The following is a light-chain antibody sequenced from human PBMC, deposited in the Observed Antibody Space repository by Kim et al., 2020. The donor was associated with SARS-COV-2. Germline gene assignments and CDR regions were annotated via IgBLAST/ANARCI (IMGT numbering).Light chain of an antibody. CDR2: GAS. J-gene: IGKJ1*01. CDR3: QQYNVLPRT. Sequence: ASVGDRVTITCRASQAISNYLAWYQQNPGKAPRLLIYGASTLQTGVPSRFGGTGSRTEFTLTISSLQPEDFTTYSCQQYNVLPRTFGQGTKVDIK. V-gene: IGKV1-9*01. CDR1: QAISNY.